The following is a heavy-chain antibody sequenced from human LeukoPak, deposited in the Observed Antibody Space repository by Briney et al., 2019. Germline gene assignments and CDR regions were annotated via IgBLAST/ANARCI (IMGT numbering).Heavy chain of an antibody. CDR1: GGSISSYY. J-gene: IGHJ5*02. D-gene: IGHD3-9*01. V-gene: IGHV4-59*01. CDR2: IYYSGST. Sequence: SETLSLTCTVSGGSISSYYWSWIRQPPGKGLEWTGYIYYSGSTNYNPSLKSRVTISVDTSKNQFSLKLSSVTAADTAVYYCARTVLRYFDWHPNWFDPWGQGTLVTVSS. CDR3: ARTVLRYFDWHPNWFDP.